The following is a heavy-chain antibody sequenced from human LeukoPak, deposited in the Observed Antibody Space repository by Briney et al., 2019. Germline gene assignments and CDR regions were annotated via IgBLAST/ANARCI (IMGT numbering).Heavy chain of an antibody. CDR3: ARRVIAAAPHYYYYMDV. CDR2: INHSGST. D-gene: IGHD6-13*01. V-gene: IGHV4-34*01. Sequence: SETLSLTCAVYGGSFSGYYWSWIRQPPGKGLEWIGEINHSGSTNYNPSLKSRVTISVATSKNQFSLKLSSVTAADTAVYYCARRVIAAAPHYYYYMDVWGKGTTVTVSS. J-gene: IGHJ6*03. CDR1: GGSFSGYY.